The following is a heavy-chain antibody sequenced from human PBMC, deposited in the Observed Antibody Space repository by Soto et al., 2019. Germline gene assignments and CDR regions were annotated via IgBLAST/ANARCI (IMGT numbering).Heavy chain of an antibody. CDR3: AKKSSGFVTAMDV. D-gene: IGHD3-22*01. J-gene: IGHJ6*02. CDR2: IYSGGSA. V-gene: IGHV3-53*01. Sequence: GGSLRLSCAASGFAVSSNYMNWVCQAPGKGLEWVSVIYSGGSAYYADSVKGRFTISRDNSKNTVYLQMNSLRAEDTAVYYCAKKSSGFVTAMDVWGQGTTVTVSS. CDR1: GFAVSSNY.